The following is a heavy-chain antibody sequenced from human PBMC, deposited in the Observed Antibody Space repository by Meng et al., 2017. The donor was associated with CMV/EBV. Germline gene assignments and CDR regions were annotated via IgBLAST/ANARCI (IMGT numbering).Heavy chain of an antibody. CDR1: CGSIRIYY. J-gene: IGHJ4*02. CDR3: ARDSSGWYPHFDY. D-gene: IGHD6-19*01. Sequence: LQQSGPGVGRPSETLPLPALVLCGSIRIYYWSWIRQPAGKGLEWIGRIYTSGSTNYNPSLKSRVTMSVDTSKNQSSLKLSSVTAADTAVYYCARDSSGWYPHFDYWGQGTLVTVSS. V-gene: IGHV4-4*07. CDR2: IYTSGST.